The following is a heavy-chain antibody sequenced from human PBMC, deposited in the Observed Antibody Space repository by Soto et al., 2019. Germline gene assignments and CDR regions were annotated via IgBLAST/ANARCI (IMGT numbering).Heavy chain of an antibody. D-gene: IGHD3-16*01. Sequence: QVQLVESGGGVVQPGRSLRLSCAASGFTFSSYGMHWVRQAPGKGLEWVAVISYDGSNKYYADSVKGRFTISRDNSKNTLYLKMNSLRSEDTAVYYCAKDGGAMDVWGQGTTVTVSS. J-gene: IGHJ6*02. V-gene: IGHV3-30*18. CDR1: GFTFSSYG. CDR3: AKDGGAMDV. CDR2: ISYDGSNK.